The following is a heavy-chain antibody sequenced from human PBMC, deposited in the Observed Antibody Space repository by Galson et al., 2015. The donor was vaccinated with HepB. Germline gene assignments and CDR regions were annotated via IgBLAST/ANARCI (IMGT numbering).Heavy chain of an antibody. CDR2: IKQDGSEK. J-gene: IGHJ4*02. D-gene: IGHD3-9*01. V-gene: IGHV3-7*03. Sequence: SLRLSCAASGFTFSSYWMSWVRQAPGKGLEWVANIKQDGSEKYYVDSVKGRFTISRDNAKNSLYLQMNSLRAEDTAVYYCARAGILTGYYMREYYFDYWGQGTLVTVSS. CDR3: ARAGILTGYYMREYYFDY. CDR1: GFTFSSYW.